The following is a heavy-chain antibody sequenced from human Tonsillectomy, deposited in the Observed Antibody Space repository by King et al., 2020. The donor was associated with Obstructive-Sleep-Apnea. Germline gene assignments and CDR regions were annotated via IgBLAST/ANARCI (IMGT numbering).Heavy chain of an antibody. CDR2: ISWNSGSI. D-gene: IGHD5-18*01. V-gene: IGHV3-9*01. J-gene: IGHJ3*02. CDR1: GFTFDDYA. Sequence: VQLVESGGGLVQPGRSLRLSCAASGFTFDDYAMHWVLQAPGNGLEWVSGISWNSGSIGYADSVTGRSNISRDNAKNSLYLQMNSLRAEHTALYYCAKDKSYGLGDAFDIWGQGTMVTVSS. CDR3: AKDKSYGLGDAFDI.